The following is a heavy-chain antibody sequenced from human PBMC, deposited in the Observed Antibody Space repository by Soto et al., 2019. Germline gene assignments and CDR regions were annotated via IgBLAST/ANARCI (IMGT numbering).Heavy chain of an antibody. Sequence: EVQLVESGGGLVQPGRSLRLSCAASGFTFDDYAMHWVRQAPGKGLEWVSGISWISGSIGYADSVKGRFTISRDNAKNSLYLQMNSLRAEDTALYYCAKDTDYDSSGSLDYWGQGTLVTVSS. CDR3: AKDTDYDSSGSLDY. CDR2: ISWISGSI. D-gene: IGHD3-22*01. V-gene: IGHV3-9*01. J-gene: IGHJ4*02. CDR1: GFTFDDYA.